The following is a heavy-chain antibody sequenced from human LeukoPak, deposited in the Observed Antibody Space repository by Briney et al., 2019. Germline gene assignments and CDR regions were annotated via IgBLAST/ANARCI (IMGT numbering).Heavy chain of an antibody. CDR3: ARLMTNHYYYYYMDV. CDR2: IYTSGST. CDR1: GGFISSYY. D-gene: IGHD3-16*01. J-gene: IGHJ6*03. Sequence: SETLSLTCTVSGGFISSYYWSWIRQPPGKGLEWIGYIYTSGSTNYNPSLKSRVTISVDTSKNQFSLKLSSVTAADTAVYYCARLMTNHYYYYYMDVWGKGTTVTVSS. V-gene: IGHV4-4*09.